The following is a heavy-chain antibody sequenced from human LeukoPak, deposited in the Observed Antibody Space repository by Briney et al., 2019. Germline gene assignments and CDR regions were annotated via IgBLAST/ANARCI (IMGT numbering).Heavy chain of an antibody. V-gene: IGHV4-34*01. Sequence: SETLSLTCAVYGESFSGYYWSWIRQPPGKGLEWIGEINHSGSTNYNPSLKSRVTISVDTSKNQFSLKLSSVTAADTAVYYCARSTPKNQICGQGTMVTVYS. D-gene: IGHD2/OR15-2a*01. J-gene: IGHJ3*02. CDR3: ARSTPKNQI. CDR2: INHSGST. CDR1: GESFSGYY.